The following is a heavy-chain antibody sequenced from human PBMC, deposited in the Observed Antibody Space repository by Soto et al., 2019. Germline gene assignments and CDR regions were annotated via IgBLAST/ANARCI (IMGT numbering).Heavy chain of an antibody. CDR2: ISSSSSTI. V-gene: IGHV3-48*01. Sequence: EVQLVESGGGLVQPGGSLRLSCAASGFTFSRYSVNWVRQAPGKGLEWVSYISSSSSTIYYADSVKGRFTISRDNAKNSLYLQMNSLRAEETAVYYCARDHDVNILATIRRPWYFDLWGRGTLVTVSS. CDR1: GFTFSRYS. J-gene: IGHJ2*01. CDR3: ARDHDVNILATIRRPWYFDL. D-gene: IGHD5-12*01.